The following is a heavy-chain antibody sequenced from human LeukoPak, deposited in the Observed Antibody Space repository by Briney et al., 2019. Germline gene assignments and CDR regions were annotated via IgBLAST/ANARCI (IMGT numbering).Heavy chain of an antibody. D-gene: IGHD2-2*01. CDR2: INPSGGST. CDR3: ARASKRGIGYCSSTPYCYYYYMDV. Sequence: ASVKVSCKASGYTFTSYYMHWVRQAPGQGLEWMGIINPSGGSTSYAQKFQGRVTMTRDTSTSTVYMELSSLRSEDTAVYYCARASKRGIGYCSSTPYCYYYYMDVWGKGTTVTVSS. V-gene: IGHV1-46*01. CDR1: GYTFTSYY. J-gene: IGHJ6*03.